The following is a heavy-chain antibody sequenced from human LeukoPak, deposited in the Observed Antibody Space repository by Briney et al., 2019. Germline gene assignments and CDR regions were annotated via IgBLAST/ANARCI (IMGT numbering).Heavy chain of an antibody. Sequence: ASVKVSCKASGYTFTGYYMHWVRQAPGQGLEWKGWINPNSGGTNYAQKFQGRVTMTRDTSISTAYMELSRLRSDDTAVYYCASPPEYCSSTSCYLDFDYWGQGTLVTVSS. CDR3: ASPPEYCSSTSCYLDFDY. CDR1: GYTFTGYY. D-gene: IGHD2-2*01. CDR2: INPNSGGT. V-gene: IGHV1-2*02. J-gene: IGHJ4*02.